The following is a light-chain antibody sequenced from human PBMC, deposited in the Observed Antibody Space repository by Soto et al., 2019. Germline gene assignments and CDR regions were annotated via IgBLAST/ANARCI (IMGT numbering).Light chain of an antibody. J-gene: IGKJ1*01. V-gene: IGKV1-27*01. CDR2: GAA. CDR1: QGISNY. Sequence: DIQITQSPSSRSASVGDRVAITCRASQGISNYLAWYQQKPGKVPKLLIYGAATLQSGVPSRFSGSGSGTDFTLTISSLQPEDVASYYCQKYSSAPPTFGQGTKVDIK. CDR3: QKYSSAPPT.